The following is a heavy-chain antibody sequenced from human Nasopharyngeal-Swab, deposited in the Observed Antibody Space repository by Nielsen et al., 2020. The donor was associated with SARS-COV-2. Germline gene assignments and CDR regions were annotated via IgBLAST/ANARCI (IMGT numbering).Heavy chain of an antibody. V-gene: IGHV3-48*03. CDR3: ARASRGWS. J-gene: IGHJ5*02. CDR2: ISSGETTI. Sequence: GESLKISCVASGFTFGNYEMNWVRQAPGKGLEWVSFISSGETTIQYADSVKDRFTISRDDAKNSLFLQMNSLRVEDAAVYYCARASRGWSWGQGTLVTVSS. D-gene: IGHD6-19*01. CDR1: GFTFGNYE.